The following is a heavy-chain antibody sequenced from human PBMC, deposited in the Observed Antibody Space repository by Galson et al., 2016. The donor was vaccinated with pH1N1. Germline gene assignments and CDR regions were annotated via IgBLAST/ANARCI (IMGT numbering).Heavy chain of an antibody. V-gene: IGHV1-69*13. CDR2: IMPIFGTT. J-gene: IGHJ3*01. CDR1: GGPLSSYA. Sequence: SVKASCKASGGPLSSYATGWVRQAPGQGPEWMGGIMPIFGTTKYEQKFQGRVTITADERSGSAYMELSGLTSMDTAVYYCVRSTGDNKVNGPVDVLGQGTLVIVSS. D-gene: IGHD2-2*01. CDR3: VRSTGDNKVNGPVDV.